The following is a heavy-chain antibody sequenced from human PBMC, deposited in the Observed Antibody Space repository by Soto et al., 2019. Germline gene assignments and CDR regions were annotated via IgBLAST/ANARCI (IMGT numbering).Heavy chain of an antibody. Sequence: PSQSLSLTCTGSGGSISSGGYYWSWIRQHPGKGLEWIGYIYYSGSTYYNPSLKSRVTISVDTSKNQFSLKLSSVTAADTPVYSCASLLLDYGDYGCFQHWGQGNMGTV. CDR3: ASLLLDYGDYGCFQH. CDR2: IYYSGST. J-gene: IGHJ1*01. V-gene: IGHV4-31*03. D-gene: IGHD4-17*01. CDR1: GGSISSGGYY.